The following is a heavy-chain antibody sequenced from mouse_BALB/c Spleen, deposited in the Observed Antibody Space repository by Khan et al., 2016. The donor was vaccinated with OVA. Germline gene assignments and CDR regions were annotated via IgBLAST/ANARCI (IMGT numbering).Heavy chain of an antibody. D-gene: IGHD1-2*01. J-gene: IGHJ4*01. Sequence: VQLQQSGAELVRPGASVKLSCTVSGFNIKDTYMHWVKQGPEQGLEWIGRIDPANGNTKYDPTFQGKATLTADTSSNTAYLQLSSLTSEDTAVYYCSYSLLLDAMDYWGQGTSVTVSS. CDR2: IDPANGNT. V-gene: IGHV14-3*02. CDR1: GFNIKDTY. CDR3: SYSLLLDAMDY.